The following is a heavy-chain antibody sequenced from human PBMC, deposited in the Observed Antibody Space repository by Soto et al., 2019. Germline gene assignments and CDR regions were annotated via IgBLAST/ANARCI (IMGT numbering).Heavy chain of an antibody. Sequence: PGGSLRLSCAASGFTVSSNYMSWVRQAPGKGLEWVSVIYSGGSTYYADSVKGRFTISRDNSKNTLYLQTNSLRAEDTAVYYCARESAAVRGVISGGYFDYWGQGTLVTVSS. V-gene: IGHV3-53*01. J-gene: IGHJ4*02. CDR1: GFTVSSNY. D-gene: IGHD3-10*01. CDR3: ARESAAVRGVISGGYFDY. CDR2: IYSGGST.